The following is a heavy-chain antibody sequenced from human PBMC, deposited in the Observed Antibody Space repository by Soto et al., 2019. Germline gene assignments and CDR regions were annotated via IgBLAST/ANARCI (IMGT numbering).Heavy chain of an antibody. J-gene: IGHJ4*02. CDR3: ARGIGYSAQDY. CDR2: ISGDASST. D-gene: IGHD1-1*01. Sequence: EVQLVESGGGLVQPGGSLRLSCAASGFTFSDYWMHWVRQVPGKGLVWVSRISGDASSTSYADPVKGRFTISRDNAKNTLYVQMNSLRAEDTAVYYCARGIGYSAQDYWGQGTPVTVSS. V-gene: IGHV3-74*01. CDR1: GFTFSDYW.